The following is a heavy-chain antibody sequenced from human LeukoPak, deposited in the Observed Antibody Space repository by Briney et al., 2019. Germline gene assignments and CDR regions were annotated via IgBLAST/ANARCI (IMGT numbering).Heavy chain of an antibody. D-gene: IGHD6-13*01. CDR1: GFTFSNYW. CDR3: AREAGTSFDY. CDR2: IKQDGSDK. V-gene: IGHV3-7*04. J-gene: IGHJ4*02. Sequence: PGGSLRLSCAVSGFTFSNYWMTWVRQAPGRGLEWVANIKQDGSDKNYVDSVKGRFTISRDNAKNSLYLQMNSLRAEDTAVYYCAREAGTSFDYWGQGTLVTVSS.